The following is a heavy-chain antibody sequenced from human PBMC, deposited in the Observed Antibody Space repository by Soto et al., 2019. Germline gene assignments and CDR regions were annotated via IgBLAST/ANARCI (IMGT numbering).Heavy chain of an antibody. CDR3: ARGRPAGGYGSGSLPYFDY. Sequence: QVQLQESGPGLVKPSQTLSLTCTVSGGSISSGGYYWSWIRQHPGKGLEWIGYIYYSGSTYYNPSLKSRVTISVDTSKNPFSLKLSSVTAADTAVYYCARGRPAGGYGSGSLPYFDYWGQGTLVTVSS. CDR2: IYYSGST. V-gene: IGHV4-31*03. J-gene: IGHJ4*02. D-gene: IGHD3-10*01. CDR1: GGSISSGGYY.